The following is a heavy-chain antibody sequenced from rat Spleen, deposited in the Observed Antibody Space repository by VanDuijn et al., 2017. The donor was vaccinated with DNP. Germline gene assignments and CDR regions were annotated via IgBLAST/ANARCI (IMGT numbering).Heavy chain of an antibody. Sequence: EVQLVESGGGLVQPGRSLKLSCAASGFTFSDYAMAWVRQAPKKVLGWVATIFYDGSRTNYRDSVKGRFTISRDNAKSTLYLQMDSLRSEDTATYYCARWNLAYWGQGTLVTVSS. J-gene: IGHJ3*01. CDR3: ARWNLAY. V-gene: IGHV5-17*01. CDR1: GFTFSDYA. CDR2: IFYDGSRT.